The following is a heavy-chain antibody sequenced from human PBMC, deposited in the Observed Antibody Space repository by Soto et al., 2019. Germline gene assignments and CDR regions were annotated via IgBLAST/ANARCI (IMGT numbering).Heavy chain of an antibody. CDR2: IIPIFGTA. J-gene: IGHJ6*02. Sequence: SVKVSCKASGGTFSSYAISWVRQAPGQGLEWMGGIIPIFGTANYAQKFQGRVTITADESTSTAYMELSSLRSEDTAVYYCARENCSSTSCYYYYGMDVWGQGTTVTVSS. CDR3: ARENCSSTSCYYYYGMDV. V-gene: IGHV1-69*13. D-gene: IGHD2-2*01. CDR1: GGTFSSYA.